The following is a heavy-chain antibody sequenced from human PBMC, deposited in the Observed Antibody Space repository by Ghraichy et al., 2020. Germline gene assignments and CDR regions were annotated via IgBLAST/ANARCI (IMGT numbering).Heavy chain of an antibody. Sequence: SQTLSLTCTVSGGSIRSFYWSWIRQPPGKGLEWIGYFYTSGSTNYNPSLKSRATISVDTSKNQFSLKVTSVTAADTAVYYCAAQIVAAGALDYWGQGTLVTVSS. V-gene: IGHV4-4*09. CDR1: GGSIRSFY. CDR3: AAQIVAAGALDY. J-gene: IGHJ4*02. CDR2: FYTSGST. D-gene: IGHD6-13*01.